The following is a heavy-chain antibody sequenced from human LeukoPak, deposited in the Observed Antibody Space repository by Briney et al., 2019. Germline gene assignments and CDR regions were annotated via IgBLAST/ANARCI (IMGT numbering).Heavy chain of an antibody. Sequence: GGSLRLSCAASGFTFSSYSMNWVRQAPGKGLEWVSSISTSSSYIHYADSVKGRFTISRDNSKNTLYLQLNSLRGEDTAVYYCARGQRRHIDMAPSFDYWGQGTLVTVSS. CDR2: ISTSSSYI. CDR1: GFTFSSYS. J-gene: IGHJ4*02. CDR3: ARGQRRHIDMAPSFDY. D-gene: IGHD5-24*01. V-gene: IGHV3-21*01.